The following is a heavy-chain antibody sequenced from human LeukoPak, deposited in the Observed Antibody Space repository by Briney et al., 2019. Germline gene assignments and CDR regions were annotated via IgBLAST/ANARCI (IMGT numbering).Heavy chain of an antibody. D-gene: IGHD2-21*01. CDR3: AIDADCNGGICLGTSWFDP. V-gene: IGHV4-61*09. J-gene: IGHJ5*02. CDR1: GDSSISGPYY. CDR2: IYTGGDT. Sequence: SETLSLTCSVSGDSSISGPYYWSWIRQPAGKALEWIGYIYTGGDTKYSPSLRSRVTIPIDKSKNEFSLRLTSVTAADMAVYFCAIDADCNGGICLGTSWFDPWGQGTQVTVSP.